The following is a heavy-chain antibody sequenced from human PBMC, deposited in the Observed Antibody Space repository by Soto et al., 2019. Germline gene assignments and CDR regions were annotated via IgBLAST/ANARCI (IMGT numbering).Heavy chain of an antibody. D-gene: IGHD2-15*01. CDR1: GFTFSSYA. Sequence: QVQLVESGGGVVQPGRSLRLSCAASGFTFSSYAMHWVRQAPGKGLEWVAAISYFGGRKVHVDSVEGRFTISRANSKNTLYLQMNSLRVEDTAVYYCVRGDREDIAVVIGARPVEYATDVWGHGTTVTVSS. V-gene: IGHV3-30-3*01. CDR3: VRGDREDIAVVIGARPVEYATDV. CDR2: ISYFGGRK. J-gene: IGHJ6*02.